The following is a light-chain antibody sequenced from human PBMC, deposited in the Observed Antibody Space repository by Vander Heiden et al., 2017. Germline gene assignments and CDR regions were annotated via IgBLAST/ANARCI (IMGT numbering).Light chain of an antibody. CDR1: SSNIRAGYD. CDR2: GNR. Sequence: QSVLPQPPSVSGPPGQRVTTPSTGSSSNIRAGYDVPWYQQHPGTAPKLLIYGNRNRPSGVPARCSGSKSGTSAALAITGLQAADEADYYCQSYDSSRSGHVVFGGGTKLTVL. CDR3: QSYDSSRSGHVV. V-gene: IGLV1-40*01. J-gene: IGLJ2*01.